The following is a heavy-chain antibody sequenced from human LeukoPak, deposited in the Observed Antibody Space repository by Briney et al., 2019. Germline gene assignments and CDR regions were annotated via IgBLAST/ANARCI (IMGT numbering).Heavy chain of an antibody. D-gene: IGHD3-10*01. CDR3: AKAGVLTWVRGVIVDY. V-gene: IGHV3-23*01. Sequence: PGGSVRLPCAASGFTFSGYAMSWVRQAPGKGLEWVSAISGSGDGTYYADSVKGRFTISRDNSKNTLFLQMNSLRAEDTAVYYCAKAGVLTWVRGVIVDYWGQGTLVTVSS. CDR2: ISGSGDGT. J-gene: IGHJ4*02. CDR1: GFTFSGYA.